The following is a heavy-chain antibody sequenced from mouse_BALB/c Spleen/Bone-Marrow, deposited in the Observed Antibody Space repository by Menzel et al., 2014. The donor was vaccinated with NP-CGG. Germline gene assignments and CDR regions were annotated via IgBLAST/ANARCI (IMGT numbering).Heavy chain of an antibody. Sequence: VQLQESGAELVRPGSSVKISCKASGYAFSTYWMNWVKQRPGQGLEWIGRIYPGDGDTNYNGKFKGKATLTADKSSSTAYMQLSSLTSEDSAIYFCARGLRAYWGQGTLVTVSA. CDR2: IYPGDGDT. J-gene: IGHJ3*01. CDR1: GYAFSTYW. CDR3: ARGLRAY. V-gene: IGHV1-80*01.